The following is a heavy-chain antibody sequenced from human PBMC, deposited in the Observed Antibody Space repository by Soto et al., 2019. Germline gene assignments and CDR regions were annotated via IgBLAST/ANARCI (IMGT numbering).Heavy chain of an antibody. CDR2: IKFDGSKT. CDR1: GFTFSSYG. CDR3: ARSTVLNDQANWSSAAH. Sequence: PGGSLRLSCAASGFTFSSYGMHWVRQAPGKGLEWVAVIKFDGSKTAYGDSVKGRFTISRDNFENTLFLQMNSLRVEDTALYFCARSTVLNDQANWSSAAHWGQGTLVTVSS. D-gene: IGHD1-1*01. J-gene: IGHJ4*02. V-gene: IGHV3-33*05.